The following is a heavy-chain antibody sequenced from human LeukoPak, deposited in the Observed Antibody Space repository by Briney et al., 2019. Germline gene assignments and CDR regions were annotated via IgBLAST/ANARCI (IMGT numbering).Heavy chain of an antibody. V-gene: IGHV1-46*01. J-gene: IGHJ5*02. D-gene: IGHD2-2*01. CDR2: INPSGGST. CDR3: AREGPRYCSSTSCYFGWFDP. Sequence: ASVKVSCKASGYTFTSYCMHWVRQAPGQGLEWMGIINPSGGSTSYAQKFQGRVTMTRDTSTSTVYMELSSLRSEDTAVYYCAREGPRYCSSTSCYFGWFDPWGQGTLVTVSS. CDR1: GYTFTSYC.